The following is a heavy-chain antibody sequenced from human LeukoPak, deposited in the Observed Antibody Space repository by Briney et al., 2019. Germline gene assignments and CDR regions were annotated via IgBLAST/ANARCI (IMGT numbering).Heavy chain of an antibody. J-gene: IGHJ5*02. V-gene: IGHV4-30-4*01. CDR1: GGSISSGDYY. D-gene: IGHD3-3*01. CDR2: IYYSGST. Sequence: PSQTLSLTCTVSGGSISSGDYYWSWIRQPPGKDLEWIGYIYYSGSTYYNPSLKSRVTISVDTSKNQFSLKLSSVTAADTAVYYCARHNDFWSGYYIRSQGSRGRLNWFDPWGQGTLVTVSS. CDR3: ARHNDFWSGYYIRSQGSRGRLNWFDP.